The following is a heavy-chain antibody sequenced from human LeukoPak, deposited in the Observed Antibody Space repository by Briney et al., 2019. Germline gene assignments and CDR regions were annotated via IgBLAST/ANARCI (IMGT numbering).Heavy chain of an antibody. D-gene: IGHD6-13*01. V-gene: IGHV4-4*07. J-gene: IGHJ6*02. CDR2: FYTSGST. CDR1: GGSISSYY. CDR3: ARAWGIEAAGMGIFYYYGMDV. Sequence: PSETLSLTCTVSGGSISSYYWSWIRQPAGKGLEWIGRFYTSGSTNYNPSLKSRVTMSADTSRNQFSLKLSCVTAADTAVYYCARAWGIEAAGMGIFYYYGMDVWGQGTTVTVSS.